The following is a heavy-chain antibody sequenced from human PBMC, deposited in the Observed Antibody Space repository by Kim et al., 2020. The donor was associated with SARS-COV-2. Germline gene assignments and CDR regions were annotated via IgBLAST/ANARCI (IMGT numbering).Heavy chain of an antibody. CDR1: GFTFSSYS. D-gene: IGHD3-16*01. Sequence: GGSLRLSCAASGFTFSSYSMNWVRQAPGQGLEWVSSISSSSSYIYYADSVKGRFTISRDNAKNSLYLQMNSLRAEDTAVYYCARDNSLAVPPDYWGQGTLVTVSS. J-gene: IGHJ4*02. CDR3: ARDNSLAVPPDY. CDR2: ISSSSSYI. V-gene: IGHV3-21*01.